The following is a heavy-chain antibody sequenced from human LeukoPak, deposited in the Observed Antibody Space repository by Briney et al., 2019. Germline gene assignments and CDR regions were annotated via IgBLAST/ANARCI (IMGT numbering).Heavy chain of an antibody. J-gene: IGHJ3*02. CDR3: ASDSGSLPDAFDI. CDR1: GGTFSSYA. CDR2: IIPILGIA. V-gene: IGHV1-69*04. Sequence: SVNVSCKASGGTFSSYAISWVRQAPGQGLEWMGRIIPILGIANYAQKFQGRVTITADKSTSTAYMELSSLRSEDTAVYYCASDSGSLPDAFDIWGQGTMVTVSS. D-gene: IGHD1-26*01.